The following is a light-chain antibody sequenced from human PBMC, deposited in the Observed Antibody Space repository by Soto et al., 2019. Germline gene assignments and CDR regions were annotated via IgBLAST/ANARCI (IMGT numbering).Light chain of an antibody. J-gene: IGLJ1*01. V-gene: IGLV2-11*01. CDR3: CSYTSSTAYV. Sequence: QSVLTQPRSVSGSPGQSVTISCTETSSDVGRYNYVSWYQQHPGKAPKLIIYDVTKRPSGVPDRFSGSKSGNTASLTISGLQAEDEVDYYCCSYTSSTAYVFGTGTKVTVL. CDR1: SSDVGRYNY. CDR2: DVT.